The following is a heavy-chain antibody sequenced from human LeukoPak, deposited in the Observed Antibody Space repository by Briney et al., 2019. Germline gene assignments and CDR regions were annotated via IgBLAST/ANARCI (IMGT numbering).Heavy chain of an antibody. Sequence: GGSLRLSCAASGFTFSRYDMRWVRRALGKGLEWVSVIYSGGSTYYADSVKGRFTISRDNSKNTLYLQMNSLRAEDTAVYYCARHDSSGYYYFDYWGQGTLVTVSS. CDR2: IYSGGST. CDR3: ARHDSSGYYYFDY. J-gene: IGHJ4*02. V-gene: IGHV3-66*04. CDR1: GFTFSRYD. D-gene: IGHD3-22*01.